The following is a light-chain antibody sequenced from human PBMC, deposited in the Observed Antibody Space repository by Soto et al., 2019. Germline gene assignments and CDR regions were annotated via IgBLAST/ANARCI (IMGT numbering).Light chain of an antibody. J-gene: IGLJ3*02. CDR2: DVS. V-gene: IGLV2-14*03. CDR3: ASFTINSARV. Sequence: QSALTQPASVSGSPGQSITISCTGTGSDIGNYNYVSWYQQCPDKAPKLIIYDVSVRPSGISDRFSGSKSGNTASLTISGLQAEDEADYYCASFTINSARVFGGGTKLTVL. CDR1: GSDIGNYNY.